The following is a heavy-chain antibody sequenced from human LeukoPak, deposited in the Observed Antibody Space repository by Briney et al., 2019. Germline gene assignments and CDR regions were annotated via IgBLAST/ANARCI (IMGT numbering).Heavy chain of an antibody. CDR2: ISAGGRT. D-gene: IGHD3-10*01. CDR3: ARGGRYYYGSGSYVVNY. CDR1: GFSFSSYA. J-gene: IGHJ4*02. V-gene: IGHV3/OR16-10*01. Sequence: PGGSLRLSCVVSGFSFSSYAMSWVRQAPGKGLEWVSSISAGGRTYYADSGKGRFTISRDNAKNSLYLQMNSLRAEDTAVYYCARGGRYYYGSGSYVVNYWGQGTLVTVSS.